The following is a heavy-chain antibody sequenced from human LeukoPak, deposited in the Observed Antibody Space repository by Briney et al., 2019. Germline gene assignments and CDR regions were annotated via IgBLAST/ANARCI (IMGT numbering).Heavy chain of an antibody. D-gene: IGHD1-26*01. J-gene: IGHJ4*02. CDR2: IYTAGTT. CDR1: GFAVSSNH. V-gene: IGHV3-53*01. CDR3: ARDSTYYYFDY. Sequence: GGSLRLSCAASGFAVSSNHMNWVRQAPGKGREWVSIIYTAGTTYHYADSVKGRFTISRDTSTNTVYLQMSSLTDEDTAIYYCARDSTYYYFDYWGQGTLVTVSS.